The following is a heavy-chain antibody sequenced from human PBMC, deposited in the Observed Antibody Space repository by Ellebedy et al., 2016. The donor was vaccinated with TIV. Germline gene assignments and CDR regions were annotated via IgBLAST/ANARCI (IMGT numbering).Heavy chain of an antibody. D-gene: IGHD2-8*01. V-gene: IGHV1-2*02. CDR1: GYTFINNG. Sequence: AASVKVSCKASGYTFINNGISWVRQAPGQGLEWMGWINPNSGGTTYAQSFQGRLTMTRDTSINTAYMELRSLRSDDTAVYYCARDLRGSLKGGYWGQGTLVTVSS. CDR3: ARDLRGSLKGGY. J-gene: IGHJ4*02. CDR2: INPNSGGT.